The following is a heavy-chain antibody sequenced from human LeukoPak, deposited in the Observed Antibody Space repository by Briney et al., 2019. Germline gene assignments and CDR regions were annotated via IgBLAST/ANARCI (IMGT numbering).Heavy chain of an antibody. Sequence: PGGSLRLSCAASGFTFSSYAMSWVRQAPGKGLEWVSAISGSGGSTYYADSVKGWFTISRDNSKNTLYLQMNSLRAEDTAVYYCAKDMIRSVATIDGYYFDYWGQGTLVTVSS. CDR1: GFTFSSYA. CDR2: ISGSGGST. CDR3: AKDMIRSVATIDGYYFDY. D-gene: IGHD5-12*01. V-gene: IGHV3-23*01. J-gene: IGHJ4*02.